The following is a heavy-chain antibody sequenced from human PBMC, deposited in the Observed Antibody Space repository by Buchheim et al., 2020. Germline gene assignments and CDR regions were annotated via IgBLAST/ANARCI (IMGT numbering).Heavy chain of an antibody. CDR1: GFTFSSYG. J-gene: IGHJ1*01. D-gene: IGHD3-22*01. CDR3: AKAGYYDSSGYYPWAEYFQH. CDR2: ISYDGSNK. V-gene: IGHV3-30*18. Sequence: VQLVESGGGLVQPGRSLRLSCAASGFTFSSYGMHWVRQAPGKGLEWVAVISYDGSNKYYADSVKGRFTISRDNSKNTLYLQMNSLRAENTAVYYCAKAGYYDSSGYYPWAEYFQHWGQGTL.